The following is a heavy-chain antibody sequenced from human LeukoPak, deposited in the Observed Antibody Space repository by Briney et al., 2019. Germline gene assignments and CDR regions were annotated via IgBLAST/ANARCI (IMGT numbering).Heavy chain of an antibody. J-gene: IGHJ4*01. V-gene: IGHV3-15*01. D-gene: IGHD6-19*01. Sequence: AGGSLRLSCAASGFTFSNAWMSWVRQAPGKGLEWVGRIKSKTDGGTTDYAAPVKGRFTISRDDSKNTLYLQMNSLKNEDTVVYYCSTDHQWPRDYWGQGTLVTVSS. CDR1: GFTFSNAW. CDR3: STDHQWPRDY. CDR2: IKSKTDGGTT.